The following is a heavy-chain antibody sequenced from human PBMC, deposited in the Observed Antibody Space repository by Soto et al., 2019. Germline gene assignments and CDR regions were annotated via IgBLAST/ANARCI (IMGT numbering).Heavy chain of an antibody. V-gene: IGHV3-30*18. Sequence: GGSLRLSCADSGFTFSTYGMQWVRQAPGKGLEWVAVISYEGYLKYYVDAVKGRFTVARDNSKNTLFLEMNSLRVEDTAVYFCAKDFKVSGSHYGTLNYYYGMDVWGQGTTVTVS. CDR3: AKDFKVSGSHYGTLNYYYGMDV. CDR1: GFTFSTYG. J-gene: IGHJ6*02. CDR2: ISYEGYLK. D-gene: IGHD3-10*01.